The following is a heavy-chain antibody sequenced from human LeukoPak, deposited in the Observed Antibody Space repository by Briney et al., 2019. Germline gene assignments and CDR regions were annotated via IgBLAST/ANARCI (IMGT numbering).Heavy chain of an antibody. J-gene: IGHJ4*02. V-gene: IGHV3-33*06. Sequence: GGSLRLSCAASGFTFSSYGMHWVRQAPGKGLEWVAVIWYDGSNKYYADSVKGRFTISRDNSKNTLYLQMNSLRAEDTAVYYCAKAHSDFGVVIMGPEYWGQGNLVTVSS. CDR3: AKAHSDFGVVIMGPEY. D-gene: IGHD3-3*01. CDR2: IWYDGSNK. CDR1: GFTFSSYG.